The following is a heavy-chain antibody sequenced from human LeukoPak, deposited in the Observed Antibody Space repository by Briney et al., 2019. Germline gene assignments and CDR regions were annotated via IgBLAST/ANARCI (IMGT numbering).Heavy chain of an antibody. CDR1: GYTFTNYD. J-gene: IGHJ4*02. Sequence: ASVKVSCKASGYTFTNYDINWVRQATGQGLEWMGWINPNSGGTNYAQKFQGRGTMTRDTSISTAYTELSRLRSDDTAVYYCARVANWGSSPIDYWGQGTLVTVSS. CDR3: ARVANWGSSPIDY. CDR2: INPNSGGT. D-gene: IGHD7-27*01. V-gene: IGHV1-2*02.